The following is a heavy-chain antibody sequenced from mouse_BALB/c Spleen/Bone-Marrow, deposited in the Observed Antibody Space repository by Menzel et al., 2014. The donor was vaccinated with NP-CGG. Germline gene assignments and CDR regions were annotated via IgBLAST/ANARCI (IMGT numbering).Heavy chain of an antibody. CDR3: VTTPDY. CDR2: IRLKSDNYTT. Sequence: DVMLVESGGGLVQPGGPMKLSCVASGFSFSRYWMSWVRQSPEKGLEWVAEIRLKSDNYTTHYAESVKGKFTISRDDSRSRLYLQMNSLRAEDTGVYYCVTTPDYWGQGTTLTVSS. CDR1: GFSFSRYW. J-gene: IGHJ2*01. V-gene: IGHV6-6*02. D-gene: IGHD2-3*01.